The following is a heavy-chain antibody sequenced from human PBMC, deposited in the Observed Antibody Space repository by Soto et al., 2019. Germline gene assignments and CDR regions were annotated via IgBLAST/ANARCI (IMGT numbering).Heavy chain of an antibody. CDR3: ARTSSISISAVVKYYYYSYDMDV. CDR1: GGSISSGGYY. J-gene: IGHJ6*02. CDR2: TYYSGTT. Sequence: QVQLQESGPGLVKPSQTLSLTCTVSGGSISSGGYYWSWIRQHPGKGLEWIGYTYYSGTTYYSPSLKRRVSISVELSKNQFSLKLSSVTAADTAVFYCARTSSISISAVVKYYYYSYDMDVWGQGTTVTFSS. D-gene: IGHD3-3*01. V-gene: IGHV4-31*03.